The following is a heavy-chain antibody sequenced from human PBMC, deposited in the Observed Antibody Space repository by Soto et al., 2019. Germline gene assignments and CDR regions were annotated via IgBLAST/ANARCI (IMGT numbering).Heavy chain of an antibody. V-gene: IGHV3-23*01. D-gene: IGHD4-17*01. Sequence: PGGSLRLSCAASGFTFSSYSMNWVRQAPGKGLEWVSGITSSSGRTDYADSVKGRFTTSRDNSKNTLYLQMDSLRAEDTAVYFCAKFKYYGDNERWFDPWGQGTLVTVSS. CDR3: AKFKYYGDNERWFDP. CDR2: ITSSSGRT. J-gene: IGHJ5*02. CDR1: GFTFSSYS.